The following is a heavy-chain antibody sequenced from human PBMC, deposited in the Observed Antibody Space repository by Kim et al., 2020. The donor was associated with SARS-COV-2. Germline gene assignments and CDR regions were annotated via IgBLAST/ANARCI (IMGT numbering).Heavy chain of an antibody. CDR2: ISGSGGST. Sequence: GGSLRLSCAASGFTFSSYAMSWVRQAPGKGLEWVSAISGSGGSTYYADSVKGRFTISRDNSKNTLYLQMNSLRAEDTAVYYCAKDPHPFQLAAASLDYWGQGTLVTVSS. CDR1: GFTFSSYA. V-gene: IGHV3-23*01. CDR3: AKDPHPFQLAAASLDY. J-gene: IGHJ4*02. D-gene: IGHD6-13*01.